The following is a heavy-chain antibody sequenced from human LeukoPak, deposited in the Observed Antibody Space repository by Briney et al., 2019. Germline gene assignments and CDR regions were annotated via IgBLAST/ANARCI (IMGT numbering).Heavy chain of an antibody. CDR1: GFTLSDYY. D-gene: IGHD6-13*01. CDR3: ARVLSGRVY. Sequence: GGSLRLSCAASGFTLSDYYMSWIRQAPGKGLEWVSYISSSSSYTNYADSVKGRFTISRDNAKNSLYLQMNSLRAEDTAVYFCARVLSGRVYWGQGTLVTVSS. V-gene: IGHV3-11*05. CDR2: ISSSSSYT. J-gene: IGHJ4*02.